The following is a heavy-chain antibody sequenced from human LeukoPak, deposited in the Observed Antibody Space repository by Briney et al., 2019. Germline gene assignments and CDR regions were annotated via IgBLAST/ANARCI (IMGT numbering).Heavy chain of an antibody. Sequence: SQTLSLTCAISGDSVSSDSAAWNWIRQSPSRGLEWLGRTFYRSKWYNDYGVSVKIRITSNPDTSKNQFSLQLNSVTPEDTAVYYCARSVNNWFDPWGQGTLVTVSS. J-gene: IGHJ5*02. D-gene: IGHD2-8*01. CDR1: GDSVSSDSAA. CDR3: ARSVNNWFDP. V-gene: IGHV6-1*01. CDR2: TFYRSKWYN.